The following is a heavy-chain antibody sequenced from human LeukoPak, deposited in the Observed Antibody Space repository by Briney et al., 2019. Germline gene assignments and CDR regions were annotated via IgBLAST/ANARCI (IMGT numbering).Heavy chain of an antibody. D-gene: IGHD3/OR15-3a*01. CDR3: ARTNDFWTGYYEK. CDR1: GGSISIGSYY. V-gene: IGHV4-61*02. J-gene: IGHJ4*02. CDR2: IYVSGTT. Sequence: SQTVSLTCTVSGGSISIGSYYWSWIRQPAGKGLEWIGRIYVSGTTDYNPSLESRVTIFKDMSKNQLFLRLSSVTAADTAVYYCARTNDFWTGYYEKWGRGTLVTVSS.